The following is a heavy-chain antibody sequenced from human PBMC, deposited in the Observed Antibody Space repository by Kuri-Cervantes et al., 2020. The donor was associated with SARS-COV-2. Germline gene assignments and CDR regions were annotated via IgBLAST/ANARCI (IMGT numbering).Heavy chain of an antibody. CDR2: IYDSGRN. CDR3: ARSQVVRHLDWSSELSYRYYMDV. Sequence: ESLKISCTVSGGSISTYYWTWIRQPPGKGLEWIGYIYDSGRNDYNPWRNNYNPSLKSRVTISVDTSKNQFSLRLTSVTAADTAVYYCARSQVVRHLDWSSELSYRYYMDVWGKGTTVTVSS. D-gene: IGHD3-9*01. CDR1: GGSISTYY. V-gene: IGHV4-59*01. J-gene: IGHJ6*04.